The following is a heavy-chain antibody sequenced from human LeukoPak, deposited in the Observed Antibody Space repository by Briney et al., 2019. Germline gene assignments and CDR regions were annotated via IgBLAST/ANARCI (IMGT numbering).Heavy chain of an antibody. D-gene: IGHD5-24*01. Sequence: SETLSLTCTVSGGSISSSSYYWGWIRQPPGKGLEWIGSIYYSGSTYYNPSLKSRVTISVDTSKNQFPLKLSSVTAADTAVYYCARLRDGYSLSYYYYYMDVWGKGTTVTISS. CDR2: IYYSGST. CDR3: ARLRDGYSLSYYYYYMDV. V-gene: IGHV4-39*01. CDR1: GGSISSSSYY. J-gene: IGHJ6*03.